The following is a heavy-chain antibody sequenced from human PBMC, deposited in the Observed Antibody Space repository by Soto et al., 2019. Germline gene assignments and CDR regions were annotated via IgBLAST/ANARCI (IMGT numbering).Heavy chain of an antibody. J-gene: IGHJ3*02. Sequence: PSQTLSLPCGISGDSVSSNSAACNFIRQSPSRGLEWLGRTYYRSKWYNDYAVSVKSRITINPDTSKNQFSLQLNSVTPEDTAVYYCARGYYDSSGYLGAFDIWGQGTMVTVSS. V-gene: IGHV6-1*01. CDR3: ARGYYDSSGYLGAFDI. CDR1: GDSVSSNSAA. D-gene: IGHD3-22*01. CDR2: TYYRSKWYN.